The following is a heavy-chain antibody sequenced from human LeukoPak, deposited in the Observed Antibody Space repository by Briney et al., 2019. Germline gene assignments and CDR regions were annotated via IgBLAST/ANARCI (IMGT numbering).Heavy chain of an antibody. CDR3: ARERSSSWYLLDY. CDR1: GFTFSSYW. V-gene: IGHV3-7*01. J-gene: IGHJ4*02. D-gene: IGHD6-13*01. CDR2: IKQDGSET. Sequence: GGSLRLSCAASGFTFSSYWMSWVRQAPGKGLEWVANIKQDGSETYYVDSVKGRFTISRDNAKNSLYLQMNSLRAEDTAVYYCARERSSSWYLLDYWGQGTLVTVSS.